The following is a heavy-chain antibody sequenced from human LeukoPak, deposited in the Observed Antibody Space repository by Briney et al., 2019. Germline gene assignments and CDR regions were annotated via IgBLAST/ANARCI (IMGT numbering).Heavy chain of an antibody. D-gene: IGHD2-21*01. CDR1: GFTFSSYG. CDR2: IRYDGSNK. Sequence: GGSLRLSCAASGFTFSSYGMHWVRQAPGKGLEWVAFIRYDGSNKYYADSVKGRFTISRDNSKNTLYLQMNSLRAEDTAVYYCARDPPEVVIATDFDYWGQGTLVTVSS. V-gene: IGHV3-30*02. J-gene: IGHJ4*02. CDR3: ARDPPEVVIATDFDY.